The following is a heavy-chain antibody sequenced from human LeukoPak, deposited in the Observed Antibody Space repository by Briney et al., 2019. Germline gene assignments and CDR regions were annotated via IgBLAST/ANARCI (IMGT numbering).Heavy chain of an antibody. CDR3: ARDLEGGRYYYYGMDV. J-gene: IGHJ6*02. V-gene: IGHV4-4*07. CDR2: IYTSGST. CDR1: GGSISSYY. Sequence: SETLSLNCTVSGGSISSYYWSWIRQPAGKGLEWIGRIYTSGSTNYNPSLKSRVTMSVDTSKNQFSLKLSSVTAADTAVYYCARDLEGGRYYYYGMDVWGQGTTVTVSS. D-gene: IGHD1-1*01.